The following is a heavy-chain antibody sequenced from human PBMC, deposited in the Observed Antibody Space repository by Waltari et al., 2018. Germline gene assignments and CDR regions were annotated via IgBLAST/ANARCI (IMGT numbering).Heavy chain of an antibody. Sequence: EVQLVESGGGVVQPGGSLRLSCAASGFTFSDYDMHWAPQATGKSLGWVSAIGTAGDTYYPGSVKGRFTISRENAKNSVYLQMNTLRAGDTAVYYCARGDKTAGFSSYDPIDYWGQGTLVTVSS. CDR1: GFTFSDYD. V-gene: IGHV3-13*01. J-gene: IGHJ4*02. CDR3: ARGDKTAGFSSYDPIDY. CDR2: IGTAGDT. D-gene: IGHD5-12*01.